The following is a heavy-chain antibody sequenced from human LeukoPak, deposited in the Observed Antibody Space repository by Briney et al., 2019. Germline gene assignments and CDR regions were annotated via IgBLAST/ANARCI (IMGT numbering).Heavy chain of an antibody. J-gene: IGHJ5*02. CDR1: GFSLSSDN. Sequence: GGSLRLSCTASGFSLSSDNMNWIRKAPGRGLEWVSSISSRSSFIYYAGSVKGRFTISRDDAKNSLYLQMNSLRAEDTAVYYCARSTRGKLTTDTWGQGTLVTVSS. CDR2: ISSRSSFI. D-gene: IGHD3-3*01. V-gene: IGHV3-21*06. CDR3: ARSTRGKLTTDT.